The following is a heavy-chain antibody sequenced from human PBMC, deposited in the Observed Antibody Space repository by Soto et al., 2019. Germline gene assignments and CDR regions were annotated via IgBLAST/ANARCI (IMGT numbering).Heavy chain of an antibody. CDR3: ATSSSSSWYLTAYYYYGMDV. CDR2: IYHSGST. D-gene: IGHD6-13*01. V-gene: IGHV4-38-2*01. J-gene: IGHJ6*02. CDR1: GYSISSGYY. Sequence: SETLSLTCAVSGYSISSGYYWGWIRQPPGKGLEWIGSIYHSGSTYYNPSLKSRVTISVDTSKNQFSLKLSSVTAADTAVYYCATSSSSSWYLTAYYYYGMDVWGQGTTVTVSS.